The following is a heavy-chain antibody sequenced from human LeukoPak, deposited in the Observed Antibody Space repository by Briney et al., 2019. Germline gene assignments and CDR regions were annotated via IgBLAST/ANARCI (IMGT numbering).Heavy chain of an antibody. CDR3: ASSYSGSFDY. CDR2: IYYSGST. D-gene: IGHD1-26*01. J-gene: IGHJ4*02. Sequence: LETLSLTCTVSGGSISSHYWSWIRQPPGKGLEWIGYIYYSGSTNYNPSLKSRVTISVDTSKNQFSLKLSSVTAADTAVYYCASSYSGSFDYWGQGTLVTVSS. CDR1: GGSISSHY. V-gene: IGHV4-59*11.